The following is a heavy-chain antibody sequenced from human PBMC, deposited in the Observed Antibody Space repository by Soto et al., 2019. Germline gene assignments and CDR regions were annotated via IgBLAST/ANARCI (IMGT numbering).Heavy chain of an antibody. CDR2: MSGGGGST. D-gene: IGHD4-17*01. CDR3: ARSDYGDSVKYIGY. J-gene: IGHJ4*02. V-gene: IGHV3-23*01. Sequence: GGSLRLSCAASGFTFSSYAMTWVRQAPGKGLEWVSTMSGGGGSTYYADSVKGRFTISRDNSNNTLYLQMNSLRAEDTALYYCARSDYGDSVKYIGYWGQGTLVTVSS. CDR1: GFTFSSYA.